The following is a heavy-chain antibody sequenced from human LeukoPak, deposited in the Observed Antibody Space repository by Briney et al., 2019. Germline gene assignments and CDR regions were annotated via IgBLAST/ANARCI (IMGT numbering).Heavy chain of an antibody. J-gene: IGHJ4*02. CDR2: IYYSGST. V-gene: IGHV4-39*07. CDR1: GGSISSSSYY. CDR3: ARFDDYPNYFDY. D-gene: IGHD4-11*01. Sequence: SETLSLTCTVSGGSISSSSYYWGWIRQPPGKGLEWIGSIYYSGSTYYNPSLKSRVTISVDTSKNQFSLKLSSVTAADTAVYYCARFDDYPNYFDYWGQGTLVTVSS.